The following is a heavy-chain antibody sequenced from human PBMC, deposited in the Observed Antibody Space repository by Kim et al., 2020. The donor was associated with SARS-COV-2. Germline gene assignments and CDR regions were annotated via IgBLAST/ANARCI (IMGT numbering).Heavy chain of an antibody. J-gene: IGHJ4*02. D-gene: IGHD3-10*01. CDR2: IYSGGST. CDR1: GFTVSSNY. Sequence: GGSLRLSCAASGFTVSSNYMSWVRQAPGKGLEWVSVIYSGGSTYYADSVKGRFTISRDNSKNTLYLQMNSLRAEDTAVYYCASAVLLGNGGGYWGQGTLVTVSS. V-gene: IGHV3-66*01. CDR3: ASAVLLGNGGGY.